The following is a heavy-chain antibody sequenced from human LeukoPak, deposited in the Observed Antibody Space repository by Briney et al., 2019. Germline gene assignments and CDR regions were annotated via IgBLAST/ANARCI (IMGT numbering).Heavy chain of an antibody. CDR3: ARDRICTNPNCYAWGGGDY. D-gene: IGHD2-2*01. CDR2: IKYDGSEK. J-gene: IGHJ4*02. CDR1: GFTFSSYS. V-gene: IGHV3-7*01. Sequence: GGSLRLSCAASGFTFSSYSMNWVRQAPGKGLEWVANIKYDGSEKYYVDSVKGRFTISRDNAKNSLYLQMNSLRAEDTAVYYCARDRICTNPNCYAWGGGDYWGQGNLVTVSS.